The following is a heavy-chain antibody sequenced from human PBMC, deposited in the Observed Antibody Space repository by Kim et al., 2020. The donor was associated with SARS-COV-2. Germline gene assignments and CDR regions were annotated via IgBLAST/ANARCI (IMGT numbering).Heavy chain of an antibody. CDR2: ISGSGATT. J-gene: IGHJ4*02. D-gene: IGHD3-10*02. CDR1: GFTFSSYA. V-gene: IGHV3-23*01. Sequence: GGSLRLSCAASGFTFSSYAMSWVRQAPGKGLEWVPAISGSGATTYYADSVKGRFTISRDNSKNMLYLQMNSLSAEDTAVYYCALPPYYYDWGAYWGQGILVTVSS. CDR3: ALPPYYYDWGAY.